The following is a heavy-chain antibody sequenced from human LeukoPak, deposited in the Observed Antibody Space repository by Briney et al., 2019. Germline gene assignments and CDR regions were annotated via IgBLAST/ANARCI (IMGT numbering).Heavy chain of an antibody. CDR3: AKGLLSIVVVVAALIFDY. J-gene: IGHJ4*02. D-gene: IGHD2-15*01. Sequence: GGSLRLSCAASGFTFSSYAMSWVRQAPGKGLEWVSAISGSGGSTYYADSVKGRFTISRDNSKNTLYLQMNSLGAEDTAVYYCAKGLLSIVVVVAALIFDYWGQGTLVTVSS. V-gene: IGHV3-23*01. CDR2: ISGSGGST. CDR1: GFTFSSYA.